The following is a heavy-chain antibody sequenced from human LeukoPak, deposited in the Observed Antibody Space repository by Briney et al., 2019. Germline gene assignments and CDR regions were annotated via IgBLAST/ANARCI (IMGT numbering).Heavy chain of an antibody. CDR2: IYCGYT. CDR3: ARDSAPNLLAYFDY. J-gene: IGHJ4*02. D-gene: IGHD2/OR15-2a*01. Sequence: GSLRLSCAVSGLTFSNFKMNWVRQAPGKGLEWFGSIYCGYTYYNPSLKSRVTISVDTSKNQFSLRLNSVTAADTAVYYCARDSAPNLLAYFDYWGQGILVTVSS. CDR1: GLTFSNFK. V-gene: IGHV4-59*12.